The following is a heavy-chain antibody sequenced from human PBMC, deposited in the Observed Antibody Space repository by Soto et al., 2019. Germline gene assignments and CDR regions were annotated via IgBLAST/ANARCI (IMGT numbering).Heavy chain of an antibody. CDR2: IGTAGDT. CDR3: ARAIGPTLFDY. D-gene: IGHD3-22*01. J-gene: IGHJ4*02. Sequence: GGSLRLSCSASGFTFSSYDMHWVRQGPGKGLEWVSAIGTAGDTNYAGPVKGRFTISRENAKNSLYLQMNSLRAGDTAIYFCARAIGPTLFDYWGQGTLVTVSS. CDR1: GFTFSSYD. V-gene: IGHV3-13*04.